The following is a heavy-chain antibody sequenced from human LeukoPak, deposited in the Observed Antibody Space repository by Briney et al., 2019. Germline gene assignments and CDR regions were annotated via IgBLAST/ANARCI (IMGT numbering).Heavy chain of an antibody. V-gene: IGHV3-21*01. J-gene: IGHJ4*02. CDR3: ARDSPYYFDSSGDYVSDY. CDR2: ISSASNFI. D-gene: IGHD3-22*01. CDR1: GFTFRTFT. Sequence: GGSLRLSCAASGFTFRTFTMHWVRQAPGKGLEWVSSISSASNFIYYADSVKGRLTISRDNAKNSLYLQMSSLKVEDTAVYYCARDSPYYFDSSGDYVSDYWGQGALVTVSS.